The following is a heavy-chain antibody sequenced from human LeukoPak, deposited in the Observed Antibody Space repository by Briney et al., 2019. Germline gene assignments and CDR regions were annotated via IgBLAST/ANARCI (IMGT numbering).Heavy chain of an antibody. D-gene: IGHD1-1*01. CDR1: GFTFSSYA. Sequence: GGSLRLSCVAFGFTFSSYAVSWFRQAPGKGLEWVSTVGRSGVDTYYADSVRGRFTISKDSSKNTLQMNSLSAEDTAIYYCVKHSGGVYGNSDSWGQGILVTVSS. CDR3: VKHSGGVYGNSDS. CDR2: VGRSGVDT. V-gene: IGHV3-23*01. J-gene: IGHJ4*02.